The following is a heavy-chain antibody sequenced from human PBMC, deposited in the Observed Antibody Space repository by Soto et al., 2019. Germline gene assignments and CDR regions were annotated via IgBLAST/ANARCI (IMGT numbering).Heavy chain of an antibody. V-gene: IGHV3-74*01. CDR2: IDRDGATT. CDR1: GFTLSNYW. D-gene: IGHD1-26*01. CDR3: ARGGYSGSYYRFF. Sequence: LRLSCAASGFTLSNYWMNWVRQVPGKGLLWVSRIDRDGATTSYADSVKGRFTISRDNARNRLYLQMNSLRVEDTAVYYCARGGYSGSYYRFFWGQGALVTVSS. J-gene: IGHJ4*02.